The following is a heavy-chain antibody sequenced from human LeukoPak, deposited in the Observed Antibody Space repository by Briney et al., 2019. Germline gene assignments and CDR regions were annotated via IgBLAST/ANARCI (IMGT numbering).Heavy chain of an antibody. CDR3: ARPTRSGGWYGNEGDDY. Sequence: SETLSLTCTVSGGSISSSSYYWGWIRQPPGKGLEWIGSIYYSGSTYYNPSLKSRVTISVDTSKYQFSLKLSSVTAADTAVYYCARPTRSGGWYGNEGDDYWGQGTLVTVSS. CDR1: GGSISSSSYY. J-gene: IGHJ4*02. CDR2: IYYSGST. V-gene: IGHV4-39*01. D-gene: IGHD6-19*01.